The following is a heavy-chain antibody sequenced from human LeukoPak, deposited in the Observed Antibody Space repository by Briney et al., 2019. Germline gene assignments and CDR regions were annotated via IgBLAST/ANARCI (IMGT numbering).Heavy chain of an antibody. V-gene: IGHV3-11*04. Sequence: GGSLRLSCAASGFTFSDYYMSWIRQAPGKGLEWVSYISSSGSTIYYADSVKGRFTISRDNAKNSLYLQMNSLRAEDTAVYYCARDESYGDYPSPYYGMDVWGQGTTVTVSS. J-gene: IGHJ6*02. D-gene: IGHD4-17*01. CDR1: GFTFSDYY. CDR3: ARDESYGDYPSPYYGMDV. CDR2: ISSSGSTI.